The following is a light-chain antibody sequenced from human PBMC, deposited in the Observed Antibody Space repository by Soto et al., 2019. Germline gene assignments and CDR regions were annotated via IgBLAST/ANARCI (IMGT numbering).Light chain of an antibody. CDR1: SGSVSTSYY. CDR3: VLYMGSGSWV. Sequence: QTVVTQEPSFSVSPGGTVTLTCGLSSGSVSTSYYPSWYQQTPGQAPRTLIYSTNTRSSGVPDRVSGSILGNKAALNITGAQADDESDYYCVLYMGSGSWVFGGGTKVTVL. V-gene: IGLV8-61*01. J-gene: IGLJ3*02. CDR2: STN.